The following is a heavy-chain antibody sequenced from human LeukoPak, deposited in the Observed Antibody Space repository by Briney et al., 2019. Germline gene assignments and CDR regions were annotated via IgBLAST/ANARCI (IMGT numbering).Heavy chain of an antibody. CDR1: GFTFSSYA. D-gene: IGHD3-3*01. CDR2: ISGSGGST. J-gene: IGHJ4*02. V-gene: IGHV3-23*01. CDR3: AKTYDFWGGSYYYFDY. Sequence: GGSLRLSCAASGFTFSSYAMSWVRQAPGKGLEWASAISGSGGSTYYADSVKGRFTISRDNSKNTLYLQMNSLRAEDTAVYYCAKTYDFWGGSYYYFDYWGQGTLVTVSS.